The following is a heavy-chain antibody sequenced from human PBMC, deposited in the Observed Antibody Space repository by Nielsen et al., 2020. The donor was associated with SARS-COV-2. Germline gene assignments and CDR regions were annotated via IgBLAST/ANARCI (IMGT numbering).Heavy chain of an antibody. CDR3: ARRRNWNDVPFDY. V-gene: IGHV4-34*01. CDR2: TNHSGST. D-gene: IGHD1-1*01. CDR1: GGSFIDYY. J-gene: IGHJ4*02. Sequence: SETLSLTCAVFGGSFIDYYWIWIRQPPGKGLEWIGETNHSGSTYYNPSLKSRVTISVDTSKNQFSLKLSSVTAADTAVYYCARRRNWNDVPFDYWGQGTLVTVSS.